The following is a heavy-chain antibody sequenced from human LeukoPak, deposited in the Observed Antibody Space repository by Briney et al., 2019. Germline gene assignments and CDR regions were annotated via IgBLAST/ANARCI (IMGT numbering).Heavy chain of an antibody. CDR3: ARKTDSSGSGDY. CDR1: GFTFNSYV. D-gene: IGHD3-22*01. V-gene: IGHV3-23*01. Sequence: GGSLRLSRAASGFTFNSYVMSWVRQAPGKGLEWVSAISGSGGSTYYADSVKGRFTISRDNSKNTLYLQMNSLRAEDTAVYYCARKTDSSGSGDYWGQGTLVTVSS. CDR2: ISGSGGST. J-gene: IGHJ4*02.